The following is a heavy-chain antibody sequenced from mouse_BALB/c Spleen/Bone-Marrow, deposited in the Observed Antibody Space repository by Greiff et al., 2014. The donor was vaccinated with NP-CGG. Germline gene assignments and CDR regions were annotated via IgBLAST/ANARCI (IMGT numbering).Heavy chain of an antibody. D-gene: IGHD1-1*01. Sequence: EVMLVESGAELVKPGASVKLSCTASGFNIKDTYMHWVKQRPEQGLEWIGRIDPANGNTKYDPKFQGEATITADTSSNTAYLQLSSLTSEDTAVYYCASYYYGRYFDVWGAGTTVTVSS. CDR3: ASYYYGRYFDV. V-gene: IGHV14-3*02. CDR1: GFNIKDTY. J-gene: IGHJ1*01. CDR2: IDPANGNT.